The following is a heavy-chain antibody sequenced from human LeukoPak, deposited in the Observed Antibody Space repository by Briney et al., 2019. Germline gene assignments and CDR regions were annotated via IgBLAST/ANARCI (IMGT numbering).Heavy chain of an antibody. D-gene: IGHD3-10*01. CDR1: GGTFSSYA. CDR2: IIPILGIA. Sequence: GASVKVSCKASGGTFSSYAISWVRQAPGQGLEWMGRIIPILGIANYAQKFQGRVTITADKSTSTAYMELSSLRSEDTAVYYCARDRLGYYYGSGTPQGAFDIWGQGTMVTVSS. CDR3: ARDRLGYYYGSGTPQGAFDI. V-gene: IGHV1-69*04. J-gene: IGHJ3*02.